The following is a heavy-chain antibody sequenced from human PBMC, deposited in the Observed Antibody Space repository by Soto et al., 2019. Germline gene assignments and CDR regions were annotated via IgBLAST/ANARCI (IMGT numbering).Heavy chain of an antibody. CDR1: GFTVSNNY. CDR2: IYSGGYT. J-gene: IGHJ4*02. D-gene: IGHD3-10*01. Sequence: EVQLVESGGGLIQPGGSLRLSCAVSGFTVSNNYMSWVRQAPGKGLEGVSVIYSGGYTAYGDSVKGRFTISRDNSKNTLSFQLNSRRAADRHVIYWPTPAGGGGYWGQGTLVTVSS. CDR3: PTPAGGGGY. V-gene: IGHV3-53*01.